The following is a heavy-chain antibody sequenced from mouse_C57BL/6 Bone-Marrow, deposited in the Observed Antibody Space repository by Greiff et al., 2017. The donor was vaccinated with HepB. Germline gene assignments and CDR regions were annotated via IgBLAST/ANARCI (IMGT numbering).Heavy chain of an antibody. CDR3: ARGEQLRPIFDY. Sequence: VQLKESGAELVKPGASVKLSCTASGFNIKDYYMHWVKQRTEQGLECIGRIDPEDGETKYAPKFQGKATITADTSSNTAYLQLSSLTSEDTAVYYCARGEQLRPIFDYWGQGTTLTVSS. CDR2: IDPEDGET. J-gene: IGHJ2*01. V-gene: IGHV14-2*01. CDR1: GFNIKDYY. D-gene: IGHD3-2*02.